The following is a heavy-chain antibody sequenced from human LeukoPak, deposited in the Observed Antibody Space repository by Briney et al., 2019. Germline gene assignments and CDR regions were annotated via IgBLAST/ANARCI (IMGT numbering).Heavy chain of an antibody. J-gene: IGHJ1*01. CDR2: IKSKADGGTT. D-gene: IGHD3-3*01. CDR1: GFTFSNAW. CDR3: TTPSYYDFWKLYFQH. Sequence: GGSLRLSCAASGFTFSNAWMSWVRQAPGKGLEWVGRIKSKADGGTTDYAAPVKGRFTISRDDSKNTLYLQMNSLKIEDTAVYYCTTPSYYDFWKLYFQHWGQGTLVTV. V-gene: IGHV3-15*01.